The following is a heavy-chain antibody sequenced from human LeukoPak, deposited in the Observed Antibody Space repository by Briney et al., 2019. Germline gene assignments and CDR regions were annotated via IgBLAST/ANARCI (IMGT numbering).Heavy chain of an antibody. CDR3: ASLWFGEPLDY. J-gene: IGHJ4*02. Sequence: PGGSLRLSCAASGFTFSSYWMSWVRQAPGKGLEWVANIKQDGSEKYYVDSVKGRFTISRDNAKNSLYLQMNSLRAEDTAVYYCASLWFGEPLDYWGQGTLVTVSS. CDR1: GFTFSSYW. CDR2: IKQDGSEK. V-gene: IGHV3-7*01. D-gene: IGHD3-10*01.